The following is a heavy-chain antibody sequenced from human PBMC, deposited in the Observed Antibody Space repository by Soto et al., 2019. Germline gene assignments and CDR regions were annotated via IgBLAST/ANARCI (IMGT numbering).Heavy chain of an antibody. Sequence: ASVKVSCKASGYTFTSYYMHWVLQAPGQGLEWMGIINPSGGSTSYAQKFQARVIMTTDTSTTTAYMELRSLRSDDTAVYYCSRGTSIPASGDYWGQGTLVTVSS. J-gene: IGHJ4*01. CDR1: GYTFTSYY. V-gene: IGHV1-46*01. CDR3: SRGTSIPASGDY. CDR2: INPSGGST. D-gene: IGHD6-6*01.